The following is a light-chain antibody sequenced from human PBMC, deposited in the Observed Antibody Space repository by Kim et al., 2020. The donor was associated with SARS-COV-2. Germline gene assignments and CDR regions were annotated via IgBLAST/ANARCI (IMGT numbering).Light chain of an antibody. J-gene: IGKJ4*01. V-gene: IGKV1-8*01. Sequence: ASTGDRVTITCRASQDISNSLAWYQQRPGKAPELLIYDAFTLQSGVSPRFSGSRSGTDFTLTISSLQSEDFATYYCQQHYIYPLTFGGGTKVDIK. CDR3: QQHYIYPLT. CDR2: DAF. CDR1: QDISNS.